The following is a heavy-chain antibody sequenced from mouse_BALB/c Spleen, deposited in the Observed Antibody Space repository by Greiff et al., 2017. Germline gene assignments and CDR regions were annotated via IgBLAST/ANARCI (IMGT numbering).Heavy chain of an antibody. CDR2: ISSGGSYT. Sequence: EVQVVESGGGLVKPGGSLKLSCAASGFTFSSYAMSWVRQSPEKRLEWVAEISSGGSYTYYPDTVTGRFTISRDNAKNTLYLEMSSLRSEDTAMYYCAREGLRHYFDYWGQGTTLTVSS. J-gene: IGHJ2*01. D-gene: IGHD3-1*01. CDR1: GFTFSSYA. V-gene: IGHV5-9-4*01. CDR3: AREGLRHYFDY.